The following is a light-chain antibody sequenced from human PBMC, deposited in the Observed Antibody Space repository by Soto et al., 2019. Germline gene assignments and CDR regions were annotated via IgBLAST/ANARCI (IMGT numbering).Light chain of an antibody. V-gene: IGLV2-23*01. CDR3: CSYAGGASVV. J-gene: IGLJ2*01. CDR1: SSDIGRYNL. Sequence: QSALTQPASVSGSPGQSITISCTGTSSDIGRYNLVSWYQQHPGKAPKLIIYEDIERPSGVSDRFSGSKSGNTASLTISGLQTEDEDDYYCCSYAGGASVVFGGGTQLTVL. CDR2: EDI.